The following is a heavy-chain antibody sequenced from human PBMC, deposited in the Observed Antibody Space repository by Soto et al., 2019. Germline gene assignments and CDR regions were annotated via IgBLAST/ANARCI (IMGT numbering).Heavy chain of an antibody. CDR2: IYYGGST. CDR3: AREPLK. V-gene: IGHV4-31*03. Sequence: QVQLQESGPGLVKPSQTLSLTCTVSGGSVSSGGYYWTWIRQHPGKGLEWIGYIYYGGSTYYNPSLKSRVTIPITTSKNPASPKLSSVTTARPAVYYCAREPLKWGEGPMVTGSS. J-gene: IGHJ4*02. CDR1: GGSVSSGGYY.